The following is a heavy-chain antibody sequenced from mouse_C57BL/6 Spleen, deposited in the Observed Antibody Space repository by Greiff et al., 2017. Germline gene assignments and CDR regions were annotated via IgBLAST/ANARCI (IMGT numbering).Heavy chain of an antibody. J-gene: IGHJ3*01. V-gene: IGHV1-50*01. CDR2: IDPSDSYT. CDR1: GYTFTSYW. Sequence: QVQLQQPGAELVKPGASVKLSCKASGYTFTSYWMQWVKQRPGQGLEWIGEIDPSDSYTNYNQKFKGKATLTVDTSSSTAYMQLSSLTSEDSAVYYCARITTAVGGFAYWGQGTLVTVSA. CDR3: ARITTAVGGFAY. D-gene: IGHD1-1*01.